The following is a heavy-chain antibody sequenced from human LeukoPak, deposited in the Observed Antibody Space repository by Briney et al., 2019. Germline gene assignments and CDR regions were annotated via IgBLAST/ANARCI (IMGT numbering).Heavy chain of an antibody. CDR1: GGSISYYY. V-gene: IGHV4-59*01. J-gene: IGHJ6*03. CDR2: IYYSGST. D-gene: IGHD2-2*01. Sequence: SETLSLTCTVSGGSISYYYWSWIRQPPGKGLEWIGYIYYSGSTNYNPSLKSRVTISVATSKNQFSLKLNSVTAADTAVYYCARTTEGYCRSTSCYGFYYSYYMDVWGKGTTVAISS. CDR3: ARTTEGYCRSTSCYGFYYSYYMDV.